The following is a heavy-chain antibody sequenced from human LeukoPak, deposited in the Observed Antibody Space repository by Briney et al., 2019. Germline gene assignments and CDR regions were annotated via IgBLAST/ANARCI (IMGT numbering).Heavy chain of an antibody. CDR2: IYHSGST. CDR1: GGSISSSNW. Sequence: SETLSLTCAVSGGSISSSNWWSWVRQPPGKGLEWIGEIYHSGSTNYNPSLKSRVTISVDKSKNQFSLKLSSVTAADTAVYYCARVRFRGLVVVILDAFDIWGQGTMVTVSS. D-gene: IGHD3-22*01. J-gene: IGHJ3*02. CDR3: ARVRFRGLVVVILDAFDI. V-gene: IGHV4-4*02.